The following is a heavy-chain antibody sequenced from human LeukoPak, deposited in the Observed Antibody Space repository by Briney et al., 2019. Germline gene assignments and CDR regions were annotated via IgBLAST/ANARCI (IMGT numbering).Heavy chain of an antibody. CDR1: GGSISSSSYF. J-gene: IGHJ4*02. Sequence: PSETLSLTCSVSGGSISSSSYFWGWIRQPPGKGLEWIGSIYYSGSTYSNPSLKSRVTLSVDTSKSQFSLKLSSVTAADTAVYYCARDGYTYGSFDYWGQGTLVTVSS. CDR3: ARDGYTYGSFDY. V-gene: IGHV4-39*01. CDR2: IYYSGST. D-gene: IGHD5-18*01.